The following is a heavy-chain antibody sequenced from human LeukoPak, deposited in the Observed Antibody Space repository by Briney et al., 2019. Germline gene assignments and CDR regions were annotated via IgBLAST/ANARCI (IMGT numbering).Heavy chain of an antibody. CDR1: GYTLTSYY. D-gene: IGHD1-26*01. CDR3: ATVASGSYSYFDY. Sequence: ASVKVSCKASGYTLTSYYMHWVRQAPGQGLEWMGRINPSGGSTSYAPKFQGRVTMTRDTSTSTVYMELSSLRSEDTAVYYCATVASGSYSYFDYWGQGTLVTVSS. CDR2: INPSGGST. J-gene: IGHJ4*02. V-gene: IGHV1-46*01.